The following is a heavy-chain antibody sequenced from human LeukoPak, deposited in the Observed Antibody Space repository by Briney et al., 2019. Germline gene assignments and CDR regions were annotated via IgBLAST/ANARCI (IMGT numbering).Heavy chain of an antibody. CDR1: GGSISSYY. Sequence: NPSETLSLTCTVSGGSISSYYWSWIRQPPGKGLEWIGYIYTSGSTNYNPSLKSRVTVSVDTSKNQFSLKLSSVTAADTAVYYCASVYQGWLDYWGQGTLVTVSS. J-gene: IGHJ4*02. D-gene: IGHD2-8*01. CDR2: IYTSGST. CDR3: ASVYQGWLDY. V-gene: IGHV4-4*09.